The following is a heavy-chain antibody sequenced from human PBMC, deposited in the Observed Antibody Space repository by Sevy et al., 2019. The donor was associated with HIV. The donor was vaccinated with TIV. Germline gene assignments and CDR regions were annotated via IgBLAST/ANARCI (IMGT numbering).Heavy chain of an antibody. CDR3: ARDRCSGGSCHYYYYYGMDV. V-gene: IGHV3-23*01. D-gene: IGHD2-15*01. J-gene: IGHJ6*02. Sequence: GGSLRLSCAASGFTFSSYAMSWVRQAPGKGLEWVSAISGSGGSTYYADSVKGRFTISRDNSKNTLYLQMNSLRAEDTAVYYCARDRCSGGSCHYYYYYGMDVWGQGTTVTVSS. CDR2: ISGSGGST. CDR1: GFTFSSYA.